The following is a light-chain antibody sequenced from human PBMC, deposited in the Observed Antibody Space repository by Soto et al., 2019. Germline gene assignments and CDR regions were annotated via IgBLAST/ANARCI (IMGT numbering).Light chain of an antibody. CDR3: QQYNNWPLT. CDR1: QSVSSN. Sequence: EIVMTQSPATLSVSPGERAALSCRASQSVSSNLAWYQQKPCQAPRLLIYGASTRATGIPARFSGSESGTEFTLTISSLQSEDVAVYYCQQYNNWPLTFGGGTKVEIK. J-gene: IGKJ4*01. CDR2: GAS. V-gene: IGKV3-15*01.